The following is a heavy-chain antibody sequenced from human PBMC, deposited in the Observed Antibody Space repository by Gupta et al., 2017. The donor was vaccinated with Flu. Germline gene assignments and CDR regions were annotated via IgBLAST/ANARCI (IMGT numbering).Heavy chain of an antibody. Sequence: MTWVRQAPGKGLQWVSAISASGNLTYHADSVKGRFTVSRDNSKTTLYLQMNSLRAEDTAVYYCAKGRGGWNPSYGKDLWGQGTTVTVAS. CDR3: AKGRGGWNPSYGKDL. V-gene: IGHV3-23*01. D-gene: IGHD1-1*01. J-gene: IGHJ6*02. CDR2: ISASGNLT.